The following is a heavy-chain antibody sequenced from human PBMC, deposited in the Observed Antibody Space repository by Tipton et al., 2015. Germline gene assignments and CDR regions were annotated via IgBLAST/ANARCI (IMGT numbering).Heavy chain of an antibody. D-gene: IGHD3-22*01. Sequence: SLRLSCAASGFKFNIYTMNWVRQPPGKGLEWIGEISQSGNTNYNPSLKSRVTISADKSKNQFSLNLKSVTAADTAVYYCARETTYYYDSSGGPVNYFDYWGQGTLVTVSS. V-gene: IGHV4-4*02. CDR3: ARETTYYYDSSGGPVNYFDY. J-gene: IGHJ4*02. CDR1: GFKFNIYTM. CDR2: ISQSGNT.